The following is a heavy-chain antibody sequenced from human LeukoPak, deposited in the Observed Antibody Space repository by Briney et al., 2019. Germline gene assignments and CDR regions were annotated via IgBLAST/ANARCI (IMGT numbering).Heavy chain of an antibody. CDR3: ARVTSSWYYFDY. V-gene: IGHV4-34*01. D-gene: IGHD6-13*01. CDR2: INHSGST. Sequence: SETLSLTCAVYGGSFSGYYWSWIRQPPGKGLEWIGEINHSGSTNYNPSHKSRVTISVDTSKNQFSLKLSSVTAADTAVYYCARVTSSWYYFDYWGQGTLVTVSS. J-gene: IGHJ4*02. CDR1: GGSFSGYY.